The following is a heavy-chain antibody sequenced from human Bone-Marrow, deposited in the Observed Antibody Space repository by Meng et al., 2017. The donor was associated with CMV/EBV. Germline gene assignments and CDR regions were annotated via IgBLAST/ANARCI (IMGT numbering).Heavy chain of an antibody. Sequence: VQLVPSGAEVTKPGASVKVSCKASGYTFTSYDINSVRQAAGQGLEWMGWMNPNSGNTDYAQKFQGRVTMTRNISKSTAYMDLSSLRSEDTAVYYCATGVADFEYWGQGTLVTVSS. CDR1: GYTFTSYD. V-gene: IGHV1-8*01. CDR2: MNPNSGNT. J-gene: IGHJ4*02. D-gene: IGHD6-19*01. CDR3: ATGVADFEY.